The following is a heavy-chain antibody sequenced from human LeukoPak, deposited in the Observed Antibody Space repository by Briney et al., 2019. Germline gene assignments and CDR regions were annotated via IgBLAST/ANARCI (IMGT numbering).Heavy chain of an antibody. CDR3: RRVSDF. CDR2: SRNEANGYTT. CDR1: GFTFSDHY. J-gene: IGHJ4*02. V-gene: IGHV3-72*01. Sequence: PGGSLRLSCAASGFTFSDHYMDWVRQAPGKGLEWVGRSRNEANGYTTEYAASVKGRFTISRDDSKNSLYLQMNSLQTEDTAVYYCRRVSDFWGQGTLVTVSS.